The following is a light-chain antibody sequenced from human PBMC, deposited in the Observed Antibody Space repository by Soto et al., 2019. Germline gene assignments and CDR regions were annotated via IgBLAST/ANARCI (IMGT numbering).Light chain of an antibody. CDR2: KAS. V-gene: IGKV1-5*03. CDR1: QSISNW. CDR3: QQYNSYSPWT. J-gene: IGKJ1*01. Sequence: DIQMTQSPSTLSASVGDRVTITCRASQSISNWLAWYQQKPGRAPKLLIYKASSLESGVPSRFSGSGSGTELTLTISSLQPDDFATYYCQQYNSYSPWTFGQGTKVEIK.